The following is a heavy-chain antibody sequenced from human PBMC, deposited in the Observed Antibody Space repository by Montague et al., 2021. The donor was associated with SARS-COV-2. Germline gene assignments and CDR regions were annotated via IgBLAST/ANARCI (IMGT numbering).Heavy chain of an antibody. D-gene: IGHD3-10*01. V-gene: IGHV4-59*08. J-gene: IGHJ4*02. CDR1: GGSISRYY. CDR3: ARGMVRGVSTPCDY. Sequence: SETLSLTCSVSGGSISRYYWSWIRQPPGKGLEWIGYIFYSGITNYTPSLKSRVTISVDTSKNHLSLRLSSVTAADTAVYFCARGMVRGVSTPCDYWGQGSQVTVSS. CDR2: IFYSGIT.